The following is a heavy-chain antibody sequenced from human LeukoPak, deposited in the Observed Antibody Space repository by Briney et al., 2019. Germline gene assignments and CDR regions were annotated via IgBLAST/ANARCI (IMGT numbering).Heavy chain of an antibody. Sequence: PGGSLRLSCAASGFTFSSYSMNWVRQAPGKGLEWVSSISSSSSYIYYADSVKGRFTISRDNAMNSLYLQMNSLRAEDTAVYYCARERRRGVYYFDYWGQGTLVTVSS. CDR1: GFTFSSYS. CDR3: ARERRRGVYYFDY. D-gene: IGHD1-1*01. V-gene: IGHV3-21*01. J-gene: IGHJ4*02. CDR2: ISSSSSYI.